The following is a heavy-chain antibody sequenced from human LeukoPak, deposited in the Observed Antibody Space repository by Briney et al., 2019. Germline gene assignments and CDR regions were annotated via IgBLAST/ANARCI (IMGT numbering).Heavy chain of an antibody. V-gene: IGHV1-8*03. J-gene: IGHJ6*03. CDR3: ARVGYSSGWYTYYCYYMDV. CDR2: MNPSSGNT. Sequence: ASVKVSCKASGYTFTNYDINWVRQASGQGLEWMGWMNPSSGNTGYAQKFQGRVTITRNASINTAYMELTSLRSEDTAVYYCARVGYSSGWYTYYCYYMDVWGTGTTVTVSS. CDR1: GYTFTNYD. D-gene: IGHD6-19*01.